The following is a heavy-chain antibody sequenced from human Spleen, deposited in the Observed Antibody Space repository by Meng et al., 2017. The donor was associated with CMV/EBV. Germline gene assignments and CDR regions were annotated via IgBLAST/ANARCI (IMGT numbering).Heavy chain of an antibody. Sequence: SETLSLTCAVYGGSFSGYYWSWIRQPPGKGLEWIGEINHSGSTNYNPSLKSRVTISVDTSKNQFSLKLSSVTAADTAVYYCARGRGDYDFWSGPSWFDPWGQGTLVTVSS. CDR2: INHSGST. D-gene: IGHD3-3*01. CDR1: GGSFSGYY. J-gene: IGHJ5*02. V-gene: IGHV4-34*01. CDR3: ARGRGDYDFWSGPSWFDP.